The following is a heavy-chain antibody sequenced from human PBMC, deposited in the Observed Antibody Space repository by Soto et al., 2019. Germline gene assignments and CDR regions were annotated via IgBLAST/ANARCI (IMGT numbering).Heavy chain of an antibody. CDR1: GYTFTSYG. Sequence: QVQLVQSGAEVKKPGASVKVSCKASGYTFTSYGISWVRQAPGQGLEWMGWISAYNGNTNYAQKLQGRVTMTTDTSTSTAYMELRSLRADDTAVYYCARDQYSYGHMKDAFDIWGQGTMVTVSS. V-gene: IGHV1-18*01. D-gene: IGHD5-18*01. CDR2: ISAYNGNT. J-gene: IGHJ3*02. CDR3: ARDQYSYGHMKDAFDI.